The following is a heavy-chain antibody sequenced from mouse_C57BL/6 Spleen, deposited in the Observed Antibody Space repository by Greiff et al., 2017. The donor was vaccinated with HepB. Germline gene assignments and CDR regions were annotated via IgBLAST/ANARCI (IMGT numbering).Heavy chain of an antibody. D-gene: IGHD2-5*01. V-gene: IGHV5-6*01. CDR1: GFTFSSYG. CDR2: ISSGGSYT. J-gene: IGHJ3*01. Sequence: EVQRVQSGGDLVKPGGSLKLSCAASGFTFSSYGMTWVRQTPDKRLEWVAIISSGGSYTYYPDSVKGRFTISRDNAKNTLYMQMSSLKSEDTAMYYCARYSNYFAYWGQGTLVTVSA. CDR3: ARYSNYFAY.